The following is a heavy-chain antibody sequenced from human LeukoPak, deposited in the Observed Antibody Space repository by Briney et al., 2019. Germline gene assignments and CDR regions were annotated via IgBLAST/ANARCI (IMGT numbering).Heavy chain of an antibody. Sequence: ASVKVSCKASGYTFTDYYVQWVRQAPGQGLEWMGSVHPNTGVTNYAQKFQGRVTMTRDTSIRTAYMNLYSLSSDDTAVYFCASLTVSTGSGNYWGQGTLVTVSS. CDR2: VHPNTGVT. CDR1: GYTFTDYY. J-gene: IGHJ4*02. D-gene: IGHD3-9*01. V-gene: IGHV1-2*02. CDR3: ASLTVSTGSGNY.